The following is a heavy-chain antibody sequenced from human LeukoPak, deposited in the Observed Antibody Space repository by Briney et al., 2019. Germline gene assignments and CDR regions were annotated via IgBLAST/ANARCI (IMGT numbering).Heavy chain of an antibody. CDR1: GGSMSSSSYY. D-gene: IGHD2-2*02. CDR3: ARHKYRFWFDP. CDR2: LYYSGST. J-gene: IGHJ5*02. Sequence: PSETLSLTCTVSGGSMSSSSYYWGWIRQPPGKGLEWIGSLYYSGSTYYNPSLKSRVTISVDTSKNQFSLRLSSVTAADTAVYYCARHKYRFWFDPWGQGTLVTVSS. V-gene: IGHV4-39*01.